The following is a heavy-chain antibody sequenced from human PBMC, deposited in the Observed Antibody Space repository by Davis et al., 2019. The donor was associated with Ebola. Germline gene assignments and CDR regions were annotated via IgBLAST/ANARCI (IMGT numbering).Heavy chain of an antibody. CDR3: ARGPTVTGTGKSFDL. Sequence: HTGGSLRLSCAASGITFSNAWMYWVRQAPGKGLEWVSRIIGDGSITNYADSVEGRFTIFRDNGKNTLYLQLHSLTAEGTAVYYCARGPTVTGTGKSFDLWGQGTGVTISS. CDR2: IIGDGSIT. J-gene: IGHJ3*01. D-gene: IGHD1-1*01. CDR1: GITFSNAW. V-gene: IGHV3-74*01.